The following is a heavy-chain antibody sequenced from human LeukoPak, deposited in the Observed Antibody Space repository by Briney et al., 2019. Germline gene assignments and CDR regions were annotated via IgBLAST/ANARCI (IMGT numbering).Heavy chain of an antibody. CDR1: GASVSSGSYY. Sequence: SETLSLTCNVSGASVSSGSYYWSWIRQPPGKGLEWIGEINHSGSTNYNPSLKSRVTISVDTSKNQFSLKLSSVTAADTAVYYCARDPAVAGDYWGQGTLVTVSS. V-gene: IGHV4-39*07. CDR2: INHSGST. CDR3: ARDPAVAGDY. D-gene: IGHD6-19*01. J-gene: IGHJ4*02.